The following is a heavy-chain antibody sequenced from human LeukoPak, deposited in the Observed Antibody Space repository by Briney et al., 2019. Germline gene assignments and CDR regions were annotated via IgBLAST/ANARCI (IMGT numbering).Heavy chain of an antibody. V-gene: IGHV3-73*01. CDR2: IRSKANSYAT. CDR3: IRQGGAAAGEIDL. Sequence: GGSLRLSCAASGFTFSGSAMHWVRQASGKGLEWVGRIRSKANSYATTYAASVRGRFTLSRDDSKNTAYLQMNSLKTEATAVYFCIRQGGAAAGEIDLWGQGTLVTVSS. CDR1: GFTFSGSA. D-gene: IGHD6-13*01. J-gene: IGHJ5*02.